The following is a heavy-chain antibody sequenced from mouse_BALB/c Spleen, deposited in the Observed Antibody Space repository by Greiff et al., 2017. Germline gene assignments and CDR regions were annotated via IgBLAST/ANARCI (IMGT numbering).Heavy chain of an antibody. J-gene: IGHJ3*01. CDR1: GYSITSDYA. V-gene: IGHV3-2*02. CDR2: ISYSGST. Sequence: EVQLQQSGPGLVKPSQSLSLTCTVTGYSITSDYAWNWIRQFPGNKLEWMGYISYSGSTSYNPSLKSRISITRDTSKNQFFLQLNSVTTEDTDTYYCVRSRRGAWFAHWGQGALGTVS. CDR3: VRSRRGAWFAH.